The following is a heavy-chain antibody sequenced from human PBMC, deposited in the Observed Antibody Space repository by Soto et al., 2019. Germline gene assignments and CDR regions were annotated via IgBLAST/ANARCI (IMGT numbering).Heavy chain of an antibody. J-gene: IGHJ6*02. D-gene: IGHD2-15*01. CDR3: ARRTPFGYGMDV. Sequence: EVQLVESGGGLVLPGGSLRLSCAASGFTFSSYAMHWLRQAPGKGLECVSAITSNGGNTDYANSVKGRFTISRDNSKNTLYLQMGSLRAEDMAVYYCARRTPFGYGMDVWGQGTTVTVSS. CDR1: GFTFSSYA. V-gene: IGHV3-64*01. CDR2: ITSNGGNT.